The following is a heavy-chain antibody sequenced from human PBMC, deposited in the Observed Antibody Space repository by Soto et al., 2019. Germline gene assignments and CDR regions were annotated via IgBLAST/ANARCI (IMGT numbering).Heavy chain of an antibody. D-gene: IGHD6-19*01. V-gene: IGHV1-46*03. Sequence: QVQLVQSGAEVKKPGASVKVSCKASGYTFTSYYMHWVRQAPGQGLEWMGIINPSGGSTSYGQKFQGRVTMTRDTSTSTVYMELSSMRSEDTAVYYCARALGSGYYYYGMDVWGQGTTVTVSS. J-gene: IGHJ6*02. CDR1: GYTFTSYY. CDR2: INPSGGST. CDR3: ARALGSGYYYYGMDV.